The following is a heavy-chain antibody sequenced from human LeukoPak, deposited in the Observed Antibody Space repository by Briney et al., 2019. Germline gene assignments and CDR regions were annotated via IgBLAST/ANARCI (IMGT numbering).Heavy chain of an antibody. CDR2: VHSSGST. Sequence: SETLSLTCTVSGDSMTNYFWNWFRQPPARGLEWIGYVHSSGSTNYNPSLSSQVPVSVDLSKNQFSVTLTSVTTADTAVYYCARAPYSYRFGWFDHWGQGDLVTVSS. CDR3: ARAPYSYRFGWFDH. V-gene: IGHV4-59*01. J-gene: IGHJ5*02. D-gene: IGHD3-16*02. CDR1: GDSMTNYF.